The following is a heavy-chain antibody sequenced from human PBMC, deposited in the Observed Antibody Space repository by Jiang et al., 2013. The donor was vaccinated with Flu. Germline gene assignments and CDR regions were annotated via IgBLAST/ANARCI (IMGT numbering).Heavy chain of an antibody. CDR3: ATGLLYYYDSSVPDD. CDR2: INAGNGNT. V-gene: IGHV1-3*01. J-gene: IGHJ4*02. CDR1: GYAFTSYA. Sequence: SGAEVKKPGASVKVSCQASGYAFTSYAIHWVRQAPGQRLEWMGWINAGNGNTKYSQKFQGRVTISRDTSASTAYMELRSLRSEDTAVYYCATGLLYYYDSSVPDDWGQGTLVTVSS. D-gene: IGHD3-22*01.